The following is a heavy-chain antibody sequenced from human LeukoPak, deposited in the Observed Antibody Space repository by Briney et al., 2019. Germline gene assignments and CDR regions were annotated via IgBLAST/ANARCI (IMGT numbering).Heavy chain of an antibody. D-gene: IGHD6-6*01. J-gene: IGHJ6*02. CDR1: GVTFSSYE. CDR3: ARQYSSSTGILLDYYYGTDG. CDR2: ISSSGSTI. Sequence: PGGSLRLSCTASGVTFSSYEMNWVRQAPGKGLEWVSYISSSGSTIYYADSVKGRFTISRDNAKNSLYLQMNSLRAEDTAVYYCARQYSSSTGILLDYYYGTDGWGQGTTVTVSS. V-gene: IGHV3-48*03.